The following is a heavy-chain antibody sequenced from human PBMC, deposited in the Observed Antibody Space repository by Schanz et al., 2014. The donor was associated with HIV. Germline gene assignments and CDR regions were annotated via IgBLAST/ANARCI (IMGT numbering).Heavy chain of an antibody. V-gene: IGHV4-34*01. D-gene: IGHD3-3*01. J-gene: IGHJ4*02. Sequence: QVQLQQWGAGLLKPSETLTLTCVVYGGSFSGHYWSWIRQPPGKGLEWIGEIYQSGGTDYSPSFKSQIPISVDPSKTQVSLNLRSVTAADTAVYYCARGTDDFPPDSWGQGTQVIVSS. CDR3: ARGTDDFPPDS. CDR2: IYQSGGT. CDR1: GGSFSGHY.